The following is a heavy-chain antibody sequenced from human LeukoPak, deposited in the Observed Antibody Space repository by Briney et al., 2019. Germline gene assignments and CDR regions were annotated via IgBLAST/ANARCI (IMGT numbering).Heavy chain of an antibody. V-gene: IGHV3-21*01. J-gene: IGHJ4*02. CDR2: ITSSSSYI. D-gene: IGHD6-13*01. CDR1: GFTFSSYS. Sequence: PGGSQRLSCAASGFTFSSYSMNWVRHAPGKGLEWVSSITSSSSYIHYADSVKGRFTISRDNAKNSLYLQMNRLRAEDTAVYYCARAEDSAAGTVDRDYWGQGTLVTVSS. CDR3: ARAEDSAAGTVDRDY.